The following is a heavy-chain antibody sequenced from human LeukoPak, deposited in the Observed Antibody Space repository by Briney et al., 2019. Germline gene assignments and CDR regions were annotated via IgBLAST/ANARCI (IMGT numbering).Heavy chain of an antibody. J-gene: IGHJ4*02. CDR2: LDNFGAK. CDR3: AGGTYYGTGTRPGYLNY. D-gene: IGHD3-10*01. CDR1: NFSVNNNY. Sequence: GGSLRLSCAASNFSVNNNYIDWVRQAPGKGLEWVSSLDNFGAKYYGDSVTGRFTVSRDLSKNTVYLQMSSLRADDTAVYYCAGGTYYGTGTRPGYLNYWGLGTLVTVFS. V-gene: IGHV3-53*01.